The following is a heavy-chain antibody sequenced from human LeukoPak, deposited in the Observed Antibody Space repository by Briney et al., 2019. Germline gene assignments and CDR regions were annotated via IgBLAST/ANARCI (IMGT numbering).Heavy chain of an antibody. CDR2: INHSGST. J-gene: IGHJ4*02. V-gene: IGHV4-34*01. CDR1: GFTFNAFG. D-gene: IGHD3-10*02. Sequence: GSLRLSCAASGFTFNAFGMNWVRQPPGKGLEWIGEINHSGSTNYNPSLKSRVTISVDTSKNQFSLKLSSVTAADTAVYYCARLSLITMYPSWGQGTLVTVSS. CDR3: ARLSLITMYPS.